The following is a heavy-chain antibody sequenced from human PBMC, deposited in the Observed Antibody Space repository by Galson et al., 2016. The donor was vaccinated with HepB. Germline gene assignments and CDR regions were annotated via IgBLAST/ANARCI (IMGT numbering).Heavy chain of an antibody. Sequence: TLSLTCAVSGGSVGSGGGYSWSWIRQPPGKGLEWIGYIYHSGSTYYNPSLKSRVTMSVDRSKNQFSLNLSSVTAADTATYFCARLYNSAWFFDHWGQGTLVTVSS. CDR3: ARLYNSAWFFDH. V-gene: IGHV4-30-2*01. D-gene: IGHD6-19*01. CDR2: IYHSGST. J-gene: IGHJ4*02. CDR1: GGSVGSGGGYS.